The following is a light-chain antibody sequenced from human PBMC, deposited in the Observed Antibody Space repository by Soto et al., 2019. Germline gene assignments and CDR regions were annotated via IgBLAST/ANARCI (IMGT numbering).Light chain of an antibody. CDR1: TSNIGNNW. J-gene: IGLJ3*02. CDR3: GTYDNTLSAWV. CDR2: DTY. Sequence: QSVLTQPPSVSAAPGQWVSISCSGSTSNIGNNWISWYQQVPGSAPKLLIHDTYKRPSGIPDRFSGSKSGTSATLGISGLQTGDEADYYCGTYDNTLSAWVFGGGTKLTVL. V-gene: IGLV1-51*01.